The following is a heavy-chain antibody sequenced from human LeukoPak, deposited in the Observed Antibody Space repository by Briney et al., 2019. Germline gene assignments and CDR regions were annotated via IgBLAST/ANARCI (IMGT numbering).Heavy chain of an antibody. V-gene: IGHV1-2*02. CDR3: ANKRPQNNFWSGYLFDP. CDR2: INPNSGGT. D-gene: IGHD3-3*01. Sequence: ASVKVSCKASGYTFTGYYMHWVRQAPGQGLEWMGWINPNSGGTNYAQKFQGRVTMTRDTSISTAYMELSRLRSEDTAVYYCANKRPQNNFWSGYLFDPWGQGTLVTVSS. J-gene: IGHJ5*02. CDR1: GYTFTGYY.